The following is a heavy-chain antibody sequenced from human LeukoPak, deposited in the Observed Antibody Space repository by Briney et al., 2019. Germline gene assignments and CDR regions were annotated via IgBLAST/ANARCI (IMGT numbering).Heavy chain of an antibody. CDR2: ISAYNGNT. Sequence: AASVKVSCKASGYTFTSYGISWVRQAPGQGLEWMGWISAYNGNTNYAQKFQGRVTMTRNTSISTAYMELSSLRSEDTAVYYCARIDYGDSEADWFDPWGQGTLVTVSS. CDR3: ARIDYGDSEADWFDP. V-gene: IGHV1-18*01. D-gene: IGHD4-17*01. CDR1: GYTFTSYG. J-gene: IGHJ5*02.